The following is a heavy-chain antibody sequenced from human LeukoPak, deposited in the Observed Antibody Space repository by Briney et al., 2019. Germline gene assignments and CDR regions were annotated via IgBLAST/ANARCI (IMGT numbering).Heavy chain of an antibody. V-gene: IGHV4-4*07. J-gene: IGHJ2*01. CDR3: ARDSRSSTVWWFDV. CDR1: GESISSYY. Sequence: SETLSLNCTVSGESISSYYWSWIRQSAEKGLQLIGRVHPSGNTHSNPSLGSRVTMSIAESRKQFSLKLTFVTAADTAVYYCARDSRSSTVWWFDVWGRGTLVTVPS. CDR2: VHPSGNT. D-gene: IGHD3-10*01.